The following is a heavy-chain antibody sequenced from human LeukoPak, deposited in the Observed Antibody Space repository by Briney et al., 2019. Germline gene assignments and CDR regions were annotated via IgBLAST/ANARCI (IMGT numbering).Heavy chain of an antibody. CDR3: ARDKVPAAMIALTNNWFDP. V-gene: IGHV4-61*02. Sequence: PSQTLSLTCTVSGGSISSGSYYWSWIRQPAGKGLEWIGRIYTSGGTNYNPSLKSRVTISVDTSKNQFSLKLSSVTAADAAVYYCARDKVPAAMIALTNNWFDPWGQGTLVTVSS. CDR2: IYTSGGT. CDR1: GGSISSGSYY. D-gene: IGHD2-2*01. J-gene: IGHJ5*02.